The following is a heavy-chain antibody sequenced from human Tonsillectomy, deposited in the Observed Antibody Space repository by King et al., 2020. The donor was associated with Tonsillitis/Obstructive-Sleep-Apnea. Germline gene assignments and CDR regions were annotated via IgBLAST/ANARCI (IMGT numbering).Heavy chain of an antibody. V-gene: IGHV3-48*03. D-gene: IGHD1-26*01. CDR2: ISRSGSPI. CDR1: GFTFSSYE. CDR3: ARDPIVGTTYDAFDI. Sequence: VQLVESGGGLVQPGGSLRLSCAASGFTFSSYEMNWVRHAPGKGLEWVSYISRSGSPIFYADSVKGRFTISRDSAKNSLYLQMNSLRAEDTAVYYCARDPIVGTTYDAFDIWGQGTMVTVSS. J-gene: IGHJ3*02.